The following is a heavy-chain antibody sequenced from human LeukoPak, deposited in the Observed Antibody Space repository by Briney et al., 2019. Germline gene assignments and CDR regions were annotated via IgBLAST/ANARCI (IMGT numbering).Heavy chain of an antibody. CDR3: ARDQYYYDSSAPPLY. V-gene: IGHV3-11*01. Sequence: PGGSLRLSCAASGFSFSDYCMSWIRQAPGKGLEWVSYISSSGNTIYYADSVKGRFTISRDNAKNSLYLQMNSLRAEDTAVYYCARDQYYYDSSAPPLYWGQGTLVTVSS. D-gene: IGHD3-22*01. J-gene: IGHJ4*02. CDR1: GFSFSDYC. CDR2: ISSSGNTI.